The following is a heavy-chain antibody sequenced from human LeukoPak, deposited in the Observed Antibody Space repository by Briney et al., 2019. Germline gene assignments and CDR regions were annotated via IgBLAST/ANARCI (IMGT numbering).Heavy chain of an antibody. CDR3: ARDWFGYGTFYYYYYGMDV. Sequence: TGGSLRLSCAASGFIFSSYWMSWVRQAPGKGLEWVANIKQDGSEKYYVDSVKGRFTISRDNAKNSLYLQMNSLRAEDTAVYYCARDWFGYGTFYYYYYGMDVWGQGTTVTVSS. V-gene: IGHV3-7*01. CDR1: GFIFSSYW. J-gene: IGHJ6*02. CDR2: IKQDGSEK. D-gene: IGHD3-10*01.